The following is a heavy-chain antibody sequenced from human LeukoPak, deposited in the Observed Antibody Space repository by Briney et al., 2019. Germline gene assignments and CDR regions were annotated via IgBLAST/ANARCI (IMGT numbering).Heavy chain of an antibody. J-gene: IGHJ5*02. CDR3: ARDLIPSIAARGANWFDP. D-gene: IGHD6-6*01. CDR1: GYTFTSYG. V-gene: IGHV1-18*01. CDR2: ISAYNGNT. Sequence: GASVKVSCKASGYTFTSYGISWVRQAPGQGLEWMGWISAYNGNTNYAQKLQGRVTMITDTSTSTAYMELRSLRSDDTAVYYCARDLIPSIAARGANWFDPWGQGTLVTVSS.